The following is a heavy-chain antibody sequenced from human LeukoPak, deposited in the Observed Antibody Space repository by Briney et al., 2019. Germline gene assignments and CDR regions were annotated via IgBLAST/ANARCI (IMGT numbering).Heavy chain of an antibody. V-gene: IGHV4-38-2*02. Sequence: SETLSLTCTVSGYSISSGYYWGCFRQPPGKGLEWIASIYHSGSTYYNPSLKSRVTISVDTSKNQFSLKLSSVTAADTAVYYCARMVRGVQTKLKDYWGQGTLVTVSS. CDR1: GYSISSGYY. CDR3: ARMVRGVQTKLKDY. J-gene: IGHJ4*02. CDR2: IYHSGST. D-gene: IGHD3-10*01.